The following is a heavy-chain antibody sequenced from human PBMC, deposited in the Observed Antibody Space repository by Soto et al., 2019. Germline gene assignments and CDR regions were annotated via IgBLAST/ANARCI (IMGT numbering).Heavy chain of an antibody. J-gene: IGHJ5*02. Sequence: GSLRLSCAASGFTFSSYSMNWVRQAPGKGLEWVSSISSSSSYIYYADSVKGRFTISRDNAKNSLYLQMNSLRAEDTAVYYCARTGIAVATFDPWGQGTLVTVSS. CDR3: ARTGIAVATFDP. CDR2: ISSSSSYI. V-gene: IGHV3-21*01. D-gene: IGHD6-19*01. CDR1: GFTFSSYS.